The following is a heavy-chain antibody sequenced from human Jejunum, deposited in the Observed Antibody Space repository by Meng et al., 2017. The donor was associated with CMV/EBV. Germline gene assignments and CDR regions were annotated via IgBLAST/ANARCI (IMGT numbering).Heavy chain of an antibody. CDR2: IKSRTDGGTT. CDR3: ARPADCSNGVCHPTDY. J-gene: IGHJ4*02. Sequence: EVQLVESGGGLVEPGGPHRVSGQTSEFTVHNAWISGVRQAPGKGLEWVGRIKSRTDGGTTDYAAPVKGRFTISRDNSKNTLYLQMNSLRAEDTAVYYCARPADCSNGVCHPTDYWGQGTLVTVSS. V-gene: IGHV3-15*01. D-gene: IGHD2-8*01. CDR1: EFTVHNAW.